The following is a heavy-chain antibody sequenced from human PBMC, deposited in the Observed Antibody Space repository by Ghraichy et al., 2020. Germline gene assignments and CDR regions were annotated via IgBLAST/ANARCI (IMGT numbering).Heavy chain of an antibody. D-gene: IGHD3-9*01. J-gene: IGHJ4*02. CDR1: GFTFSDAW. CDR2: IRSKTDGGTT. V-gene: IGHV3-15*01. CDR3: ARLGAFDY. Sequence: GGSLRLSCTASGFTFSDAWMTWVHQAPGKGLEWVGRIRSKTDGGTTDYGAPVKGRFTISRDDSKNTLYLQLNSLKTEDTAVYYCARLGAFDYWGQGTLVTVSS.